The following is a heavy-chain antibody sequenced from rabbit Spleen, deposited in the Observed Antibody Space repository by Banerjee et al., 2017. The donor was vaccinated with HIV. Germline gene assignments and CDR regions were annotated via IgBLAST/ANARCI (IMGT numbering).Heavy chain of an antibody. J-gene: IGHJ6*01. V-gene: IGHV1S40*01. Sequence: QSLEESEGDLVKPGASLTLTCIASGVSFSGDSYMCWVRQAPGKGLEWIACIDTGSSGFTYFASWAKGRFTISKTSSTTVTLQMTSLTAADTATYFCARVTSSSFSSYGMDLWGPGTLVTVS. CDR1: GVSFSGDSY. CDR3: ARVTSSSFSSYGMDL. D-gene: IGHD1-1*01. CDR2: IDTGSSGFT.